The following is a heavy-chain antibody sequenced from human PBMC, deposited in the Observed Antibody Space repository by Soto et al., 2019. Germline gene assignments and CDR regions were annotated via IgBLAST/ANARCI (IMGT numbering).Heavy chain of an antibody. CDR3: AIHFVGGYCSGGSCGDFDY. V-gene: IGHV4-59*08. J-gene: IGHJ4*02. Sequence: SETLSLTCTVSGGSISSYYWSWIRQPPGRGLEWNGYIYYSGSTNYNPSLKSRVTISVDTSKNQFSLKLSSVTAADMAVYYCAIHFVGGYCSGGSCGDFDYWGQGTLVTVSS. CDR1: GGSISSYY. CDR2: IYYSGST. D-gene: IGHD2-15*01.